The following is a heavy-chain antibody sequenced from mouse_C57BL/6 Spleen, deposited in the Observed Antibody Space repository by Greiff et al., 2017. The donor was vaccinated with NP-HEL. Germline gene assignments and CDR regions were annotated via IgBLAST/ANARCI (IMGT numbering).Heavy chain of an antibody. CDR1: GYTFTDYN. CDR2: INPNNGGT. CDR3: ARGPIYYGYAMDY. J-gene: IGHJ4*01. V-gene: IGHV1-22*01. D-gene: IGHD2-1*01. Sequence: EVQLQQSGPELVQPGASVKMSCKASGYTFTDYNLPWVQQSHGKSLEWIGYINPNNGGTSYNQKFKGKATLTVNKSSSTAYMELRSLTSEDSAVYYCARGPIYYGYAMDYWGQGTSVTVSS.